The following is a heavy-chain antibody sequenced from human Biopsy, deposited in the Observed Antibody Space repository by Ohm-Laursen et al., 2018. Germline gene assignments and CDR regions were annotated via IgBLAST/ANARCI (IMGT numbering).Heavy chain of an antibody. J-gene: IGHJ5*02. CDR1: GGSIGGGEYY. V-gene: IGHV4-31*01. CDR2: ISYSGTT. Sequence: SQTLSLTCTVSGGSIGGGEYYWNWIRQHPGKGLEWIGLISYSGTTSYNPSLESLLTISIDTSKNHFSLNLRSVTAADTAIYYCARAPPLIRGVVESWFDPWGQGILVTVSS. CDR3: ARAPPLIRGVVESWFDP. D-gene: IGHD3-10*01.